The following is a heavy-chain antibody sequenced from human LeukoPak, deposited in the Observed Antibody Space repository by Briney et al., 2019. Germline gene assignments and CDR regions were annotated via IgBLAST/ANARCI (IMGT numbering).Heavy chain of an antibody. J-gene: IGHJ6*02. D-gene: IGHD3-10*01. Sequence: GGSLRLSCAASGFTFSSYSMTWVRQAPGKGLEWVSYISSSSSTIYYADSVKGRFTISRDNAKNSLYLQMNSLRAEDTAVYYCARVKLWFGELSRYYYGMDVWGQGTTVTVSS. CDR1: GFTFSSYS. V-gene: IGHV3-48*04. CDR2: ISSSSSTI. CDR3: ARVKLWFGELSRYYYGMDV.